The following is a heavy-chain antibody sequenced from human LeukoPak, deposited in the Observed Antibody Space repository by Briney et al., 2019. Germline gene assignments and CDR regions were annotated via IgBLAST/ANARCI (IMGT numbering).Heavy chain of an antibody. D-gene: IGHD2-15*01. J-gene: IGHJ4*02. CDR1: GFTFSSYA. CDR3: AKGRYCSGGSCYSGY. Sequence: PGGSLRLSCAASGFTFSSYAVSWVRQAPGKGLEWVSAISGSGGSTYYADSVKGRFTISRDNSKNTLYLQMNSLRAEDTAVYYCAKGRYCSGGSCYSGYWGQGTLVTVSS. CDR2: ISGSGGST. V-gene: IGHV3-23*01.